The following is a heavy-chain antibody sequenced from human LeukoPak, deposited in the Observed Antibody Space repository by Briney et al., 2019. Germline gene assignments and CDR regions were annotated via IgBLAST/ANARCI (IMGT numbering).Heavy chain of an antibody. D-gene: IGHD3-22*01. CDR1: GFSISSGYF. J-gene: IGHJ3*02. CDR2: IYHSGST. Sequence: PSQTLSLTCTVSGFSISSGYFWGWVRQPPGKGLEWIGSIYHSGSTYYNPSLKSRVTISLDMSKNHSSLKLSSVTAADTAMYYCARMYYYDSSGPDHAFDIWGQGTVITVSS. V-gene: IGHV4-38-2*02. CDR3: ARMYYYDSSGPDHAFDI.